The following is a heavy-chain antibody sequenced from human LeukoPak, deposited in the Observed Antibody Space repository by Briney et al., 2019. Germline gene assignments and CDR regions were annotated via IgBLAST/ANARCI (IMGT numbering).Heavy chain of an antibody. CDR3: ARGSDSSWYYFDS. CDR1: GGSVSSGGYS. Sequence: SQTLSLTCGVSGGSVSSGGYSWNWIPQRPGKGLEWIGYIYHSGRPYSNPALERRGTSSLDPYKNQLSLKISTGTAADTAVYHCARGSDSSWYYFDSWGQGTPVTVSS. D-gene: IGHD6-13*01. V-gene: IGHV4-30-2*01. J-gene: IGHJ4*02. CDR2: IYHSGRP.